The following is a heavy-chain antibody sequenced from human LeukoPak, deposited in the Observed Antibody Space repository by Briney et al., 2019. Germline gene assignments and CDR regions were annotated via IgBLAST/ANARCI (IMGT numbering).Heavy chain of an antibody. D-gene: IGHD5-12*01. V-gene: IGHV3-23*01. CDR1: GFAFSSYA. Sequence: PGGSLRLSCAASGFAFSSYAMSWVRQAPGKGLEWVSTISGSAISTYYADSVKGRFTISRDNSQNTLYLQMNSLRAEDTAVYYCAKDHRSGYDWGQDYWGQGTLVTVSS. CDR3: AKDHRSGYDWGQDY. J-gene: IGHJ4*02. CDR2: ISGSAIST.